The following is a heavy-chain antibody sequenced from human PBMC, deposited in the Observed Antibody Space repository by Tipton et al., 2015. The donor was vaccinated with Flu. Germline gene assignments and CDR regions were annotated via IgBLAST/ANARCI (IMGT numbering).Heavy chain of an antibody. V-gene: IGHV3-7*01. D-gene: IGHD6-13*01. CDR2: IKQDGSEK. CDR1: GFAFRNYT. CDR3: VRAIAAAGSR. Sequence: QLVQSGGGLIQPGRSLRLSCTSSGFAFRNYTMTWVRQAPGKGLEWVANIKQDGSEKYYVDSVKGRFTISRDNAKNSLYLQMNSLRVEDTAVYYCVRAIAAAGSRWGQGTLVTVSS. J-gene: IGHJ4*02.